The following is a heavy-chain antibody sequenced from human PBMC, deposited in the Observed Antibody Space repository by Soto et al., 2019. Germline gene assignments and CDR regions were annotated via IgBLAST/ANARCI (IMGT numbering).Heavy chain of an antibody. D-gene: IGHD3-22*01. CDR2: ISAYNGNT. J-gene: IGHJ3*02. V-gene: IGHV1-18*01. CDR3: ARDFGSSGYRPGDDAFDI. Sequence: QVQLVQSGAEVKKPGASVKVSCKASGYTFTSYGISWVRQAPGQGLEWMGWISAYNGNTNYAQKLQGRVTMTTDTSTSTAYKELRSLRSDDTAVYYCARDFGSSGYRPGDDAFDIWGQGTMVTVSS. CDR1: GYTFTSYG.